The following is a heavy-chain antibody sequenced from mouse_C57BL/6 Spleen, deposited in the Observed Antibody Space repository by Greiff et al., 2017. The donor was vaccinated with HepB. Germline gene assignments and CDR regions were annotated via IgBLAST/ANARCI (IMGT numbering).Heavy chain of an antibody. Sequence: QVQLQQSGPELVKPGASVKISCKASGYAFSSSWMNWVKQRPGKGLEWIGRIYPGDGDTNYNGKFKGKATLTADKSSSTAYMQLSSLTSEDSAVYFCARETAQSTGFGYWGQGTTLTVSS. CDR3: ARETAQSTGFGY. CDR1: GYAFSSSW. D-gene: IGHD3-2*02. CDR2: IYPGDGDT. J-gene: IGHJ2*01. V-gene: IGHV1-82*01.